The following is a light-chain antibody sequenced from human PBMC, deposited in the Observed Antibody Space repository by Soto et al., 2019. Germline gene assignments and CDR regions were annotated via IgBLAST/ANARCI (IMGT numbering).Light chain of an antibody. J-gene: IGKJ4*01. CDR1: QSVSSW. V-gene: IGKV1-5*03. Sequence: DIQMTQSPSTLSASVGDRVTITCRASQSVSSWLAWYQQKPGKVPKLLIYRASTLESGVPSRISGSGSGTEFTLTISSLQPDDFATYYCQQYNSNPLTFGGGPKVELK. CDR2: RAS. CDR3: QQYNSNPLT.